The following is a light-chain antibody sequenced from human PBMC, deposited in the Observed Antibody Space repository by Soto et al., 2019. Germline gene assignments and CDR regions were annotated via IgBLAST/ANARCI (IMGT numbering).Light chain of an antibody. CDR3: QQYNNWPPWT. J-gene: IGKJ1*01. CDR1: QSXSSN. V-gene: IGKV3-15*01. Sequence: EIVMTQSPAXXXVSPGXXAXXXXXASQSXSSNLAWYQQKPGQAPRLLIYGASTRATGIPARFSGSGSGTEFTLTISSLQSEDFAVYYCQQYNNWPPWTFGQGTKVEIK. CDR2: GAS.